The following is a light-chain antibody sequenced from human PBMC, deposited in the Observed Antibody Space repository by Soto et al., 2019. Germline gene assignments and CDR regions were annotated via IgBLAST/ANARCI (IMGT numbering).Light chain of an antibody. Sequence: QSALTQPASVSGSPGQSITISCTGASGDIGRFNFVTWYQQHPGEPPKLMIYEVSVRPSGVSNRFSGSKSGNTAALTISSRQAEDEADYYCSSWTSSSTYVFGTGTKVTVL. CDR1: SGDIGRFNF. CDR2: EVS. J-gene: IGLJ1*01. V-gene: IGLV2-14*01. CDR3: SSWTSSSTYV.